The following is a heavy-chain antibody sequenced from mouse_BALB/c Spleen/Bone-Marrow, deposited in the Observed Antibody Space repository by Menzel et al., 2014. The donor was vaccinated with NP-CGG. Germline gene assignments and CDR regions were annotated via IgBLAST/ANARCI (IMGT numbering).Heavy chain of an antibody. CDR3: ARSGYGNYFYAMDY. CDR1: GYAFTNYL. V-gene: IGHV1-54*01. J-gene: IGHJ4*01. Sequence: QVQLKESGAELVRPGTSVKVSCKASGYAFTNYLIEWVKRRPGQGLEWIGVINPGSGGTNYNEKFKGKATLTADKSSSTAYMQLSSLTSDDSAVYFCARSGYGNYFYAMDYWGQGTSVTVSS. CDR2: INPGSGGT. D-gene: IGHD2-10*02.